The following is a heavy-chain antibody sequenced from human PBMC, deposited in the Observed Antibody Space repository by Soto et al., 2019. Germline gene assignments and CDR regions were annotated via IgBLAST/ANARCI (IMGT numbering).Heavy chain of an antibody. J-gene: IGHJ6*02. CDR2: ISYDGSNK. Sequence: QVQLVESGGGVVQPGRSLRLSCAASGFTFSSYAMHWVRQAPGKGLEWVAVISYDGSNKYYADSVKGRFTISRDNSKNTLYLQMNSLRAEDTAVYYCARVQQLFVRQLSNAYYYYGMDVWGQGTTVTVSS. CDR1: GFTFSSYA. CDR3: ARVQQLFVRQLSNAYYYYGMDV. V-gene: IGHV3-30-3*01. D-gene: IGHD6-13*01.